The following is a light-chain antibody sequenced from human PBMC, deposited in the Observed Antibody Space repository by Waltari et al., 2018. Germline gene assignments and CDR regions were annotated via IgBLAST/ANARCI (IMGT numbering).Light chain of an antibody. CDR2: GAS. J-gene: IGKJ1*01. Sequence: EIVLTQSPGTLSLSPGESAIVSCRASQSGGRTLAWYQQKPGQAPRLLIYGASNRATGIPDRFIGSGSGTEFSLTISGLEPEDSAVYYCQHYLRLPVAFGQGTKVEIK. CDR3: QHYLRLPVA. V-gene: IGKV3-20*01. CDR1: QSGGRT.